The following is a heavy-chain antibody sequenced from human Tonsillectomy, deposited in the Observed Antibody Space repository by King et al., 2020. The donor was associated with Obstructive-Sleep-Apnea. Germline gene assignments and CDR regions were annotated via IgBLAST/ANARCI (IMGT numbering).Heavy chain of an antibody. V-gene: IGHV4-34*01. D-gene: IGHD4-11*01. CDR2: INLSGNT. Sequence: VQLQQWGAGLLKPSETLSLTCAVYGGSFSDHYWNWIRQPPGKGLEWIGEINLSGNTNYNPSLKSRVTISVDTSKNQYSLNLYSVTAADTAVYYCATLYSGTDFWGQGTLVTVSS. CDR3: ATLYSGTDF. CDR1: GGSFSDHY. J-gene: IGHJ4*02.